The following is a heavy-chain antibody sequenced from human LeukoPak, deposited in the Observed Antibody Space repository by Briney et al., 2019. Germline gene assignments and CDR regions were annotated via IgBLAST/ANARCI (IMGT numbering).Heavy chain of an antibody. Sequence: SETLSLTCTVSGGSISSYYWSWIRQPPGKGLEWIGYIYYTGTTNYNPSLKSRVTISVDTSKNQFSLKLSSVTAADTAVYYCARHPYYDSSGYYPGWGQGTLVTVSS. CDR3: ARHPYYDSSGYYPG. CDR1: GGSISSYY. D-gene: IGHD3-22*01. CDR2: IYYTGTT. V-gene: IGHV4-59*12. J-gene: IGHJ4*02.